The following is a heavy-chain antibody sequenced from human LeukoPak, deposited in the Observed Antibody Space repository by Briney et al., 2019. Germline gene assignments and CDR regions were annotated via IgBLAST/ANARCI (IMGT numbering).Heavy chain of an antibody. CDR1: GFTFGDYA. D-gene: IGHD3-9*01. CDR3: ARDFRAYDILTGYHSYGMDV. Sequence: GGSLRLSCTASGFTFGDYALSWVRQAPGKGLEWVSVIYSGGSTYYADSVKGRFTISRDNSKNTLYLQMNSLRAEDTAVYYCARDFRAYDILTGYHSYGMDVWGQGTTVTVSS. CDR2: IYSGGST. V-gene: IGHV3-66*01. J-gene: IGHJ6*02.